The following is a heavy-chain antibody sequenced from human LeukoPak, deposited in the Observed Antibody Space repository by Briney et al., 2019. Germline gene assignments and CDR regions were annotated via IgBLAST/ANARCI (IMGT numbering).Heavy chain of an antibody. D-gene: IGHD3-22*01. CDR1: GGTFSSYA. J-gene: IGHJ5*02. Sequence: SVKVSCKASGGTFSSYAISWVRLAPGQGLEWMGRIIPILGIANYAQKFQGRVTITADKSTSTAYMELSSLRSEDTAVYYCARDSDTYYYDSSGYFDPRWFDPWGQGTLVTVSS. CDR3: ARDSDTYYYDSSGYFDPRWFDP. V-gene: IGHV1-69*04. CDR2: IIPILGIA.